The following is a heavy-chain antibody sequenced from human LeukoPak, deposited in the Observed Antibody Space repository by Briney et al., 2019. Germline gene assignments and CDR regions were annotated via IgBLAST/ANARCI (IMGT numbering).Heavy chain of an antibody. V-gene: IGHV1-69*05. CDR1: GGTFSSYA. Sequence: ASVKVSCKASGGTFSSYAISWVRQAPGQGLEWMGGIIPIFGTANYAQKFQGRVTITTDESTSTAYMELSSLRSEDTAVYYCARDPPPTGATGDYWGQGTLVTVSS. CDR2: IIPIFGTA. D-gene: IGHD3-10*01. J-gene: IGHJ4*02. CDR3: ARDPPPTGATGDY.